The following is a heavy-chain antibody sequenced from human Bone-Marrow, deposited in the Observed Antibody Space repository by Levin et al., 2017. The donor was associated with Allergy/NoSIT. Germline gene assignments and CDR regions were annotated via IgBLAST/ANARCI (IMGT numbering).Heavy chain of an antibody. D-gene: IGHD2/OR15-2a*01. CDR1: EFTFSSFA. V-gene: IGHV3-30-3*01. J-gene: IGHJ3*02. CDR2: ISYDGGNK. CDR3: ARDRIVAFDI. Sequence: PGESLKISCVGFEFTFSSFAIHWVRQAPGKGLEWLAVISYDGGNKYYADSVKGRFTISRDNSNNTSYLQMNSLTTEDTAVYYCARDRIVAFDIWGHGTMVTVSS.